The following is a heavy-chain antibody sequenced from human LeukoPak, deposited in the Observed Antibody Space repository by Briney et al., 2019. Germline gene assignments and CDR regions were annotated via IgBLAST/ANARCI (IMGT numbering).Heavy chain of an antibody. CDR1: GFTFSTYG. CDR2: ITGSVNYI. J-gene: IGHJ4*02. V-gene: IGHV3-21*01. Sequence: PGGSLRLSCAASGFTFSTYGMNWVRQAPGKGLEWVSSITGSVNYIYYADSVKGRFTISRDNAKNSLYLQMNSLRAEDTAVYYCARGDSSSRHFDYWGQGTLVTVSS. CDR3: ARGDSSSRHFDY. D-gene: IGHD3-22*01.